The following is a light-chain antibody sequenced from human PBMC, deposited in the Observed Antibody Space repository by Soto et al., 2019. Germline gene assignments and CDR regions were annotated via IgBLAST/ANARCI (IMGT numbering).Light chain of an antibody. CDR3: SAYTARSTLV. CDR2: EVR. Sequence: QSVLTQPASVSGSAGQSITISCSGTMRDVGAYNLVSWYQQHPGTAPKLIIYEVRNRPSGISSRFSGSRSGNTASLTISGLKPEDEGDYYCSAYTARSTLVFGGGTKVTVL. V-gene: IGLV2-14*01. J-gene: IGLJ3*02. CDR1: MRDVGAYNL.